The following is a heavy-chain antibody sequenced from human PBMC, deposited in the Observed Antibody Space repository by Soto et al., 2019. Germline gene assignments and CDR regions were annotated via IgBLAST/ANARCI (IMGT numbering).Heavy chain of an antibody. D-gene: IGHD1-7*01. CDR1: GFTFSSYE. Sequence: PVGSLRLSCAASGFTFSSYEMNWVRQAPGKGLEWVSYISSSGSTIYYADSVKGRFTISRDNAKNSLYLQMNSLRAEDTAVYYCAREGVQVELRSLYYYYGMDVWGQGTTVTVSS. CDR2: ISSSGSTI. CDR3: AREGVQVELRSLYYYYGMDV. V-gene: IGHV3-48*03. J-gene: IGHJ6*02.